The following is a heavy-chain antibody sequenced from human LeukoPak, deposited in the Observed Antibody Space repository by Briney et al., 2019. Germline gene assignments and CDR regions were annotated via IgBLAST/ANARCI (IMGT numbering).Heavy chain of an antibody. D-gene: IGHD1-26*01. J-gene: IGHJ4*02. Sequence: ASVKVSCKASGYTFTSYGITWVRQAPGQGLEWMGWISAYNGNTNYAQSLQGRVAMTTDRSTSTAYMELRSLRSDDTAVYYCARDQWELRYLDYWGQGTLVTVSS. CDR1: GYTFTSYG. V-gene: IGHV1-18*01. CDR3: ARDQWELRYLDY. CDR2: ISAYNGNT.